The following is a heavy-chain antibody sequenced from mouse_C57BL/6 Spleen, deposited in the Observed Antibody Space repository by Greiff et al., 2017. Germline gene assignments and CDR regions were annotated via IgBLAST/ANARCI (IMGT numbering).Heavy chain of an antibody. Sequence: VQLQQSGPGLVAPSQSLSITCTVSGFSLTSYGVDWVRQSPGKGLEWLGVIWGVGSTNYNSALKSRLSISKDNSKSQVFLKMNSLQTDDTAMYYCAMAYYNAMDYWGQGTSVTVSS. J-gene: IGHJ4*01. V-gene: IGHV2-6*01. CDR2: IWGVGST. D-gene: IGHD2-12*01. CDR3: AMAYYNAMDY. CDR1: GFSLTSYG.